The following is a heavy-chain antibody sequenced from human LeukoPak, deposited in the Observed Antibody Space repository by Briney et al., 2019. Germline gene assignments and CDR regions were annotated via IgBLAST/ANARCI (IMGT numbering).Heavy chain of an antibody. J-gene: IGHJ6*04. V-gene: IGHV1-69*06. Sequence: SVKVSCKASGGTFSSYAISWVRQAPGQGLEWMGVIIPIFGTANYAQKFQGRVTITADKSTSTAYMELSSLRSEDTAVYYCASSSHAVGYSGYDRNVPAGVWGKGTTVTVSS. D-gene: IGHD5-12*01. CDR3: ASSSHAVGYSGYDRNVPAGV. CDR1: GGTFSSYA. CDR2: IIPIFGTA.